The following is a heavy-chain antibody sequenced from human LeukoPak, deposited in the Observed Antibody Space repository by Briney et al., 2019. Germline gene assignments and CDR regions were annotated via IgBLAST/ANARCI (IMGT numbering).Heavy chain of an antibody. J-gene: IGHJ6*02. V-gene: IGHV7-4-1*02. CDR1: GYTFTSYA. CDR2: INTNTGNP. D-gene: IGHD3-10*01. CDR3: ARDLCWFGELLFCYGMDV. Sequence: GASVKVSCKASGYTFTSYAMNWVRQAPGQGLEWMGWINTNTGNPTYAQGFTGRFVFSLDTSVSTAYLQISSLKAEDTAAYYCARDLCWFGELLFCYGMDVWGQGTTVTVSS.